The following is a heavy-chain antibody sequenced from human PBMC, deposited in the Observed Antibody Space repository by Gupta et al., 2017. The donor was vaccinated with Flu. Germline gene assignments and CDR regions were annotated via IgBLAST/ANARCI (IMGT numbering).Heavy chain of an antibody. CDR2: IYYSGST. CDR1: GGSISSSSYY. CDR3: ARLTGTKKVPAAMLAHPDAFDI. Sequence: QLQLQESGPGLVKPSDTLSLTCTVSGGSISSSSYYWGGICLPPGKGLEWIGSIYYSGSTHYNPSLKSRVTISVDTSKNQFSLKLSSVTATDTAVYYCARLTGTKKVPAAMLAHPDAFDIWGQGTMVTVSS. V-gene: IGHV4-39*01. J-gene: IGHJ3*02. D-gene: IGHD2-2*01.